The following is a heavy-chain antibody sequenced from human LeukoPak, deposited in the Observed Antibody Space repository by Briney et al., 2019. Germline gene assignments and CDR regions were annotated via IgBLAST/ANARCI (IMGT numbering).Heavy chain of an antibody. CDR2: ISSDGGST. Sequence: PGGSLRLSCSASGFTFSSYAMHWVRQAPGKGLEYVAAISSDGGSTYYADSVKGRFTLSRDNSKNTLYLQMSSLRAEDTAVYYCAFSSNWYLENWGQGTLVTVSS. CDR3: AFSSNWYLEN. V-gene: IGHV3-64D*06. D-gene: IGHD6-13*01. CDR1: GFTFSSYA. J-gene: IGHJ4*02.